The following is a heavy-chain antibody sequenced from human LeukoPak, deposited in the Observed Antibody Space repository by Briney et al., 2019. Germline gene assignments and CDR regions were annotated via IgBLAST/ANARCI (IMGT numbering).Heavy chain of an antibody. V-gene: IGHV4-39*07. J-gene: IGHJ6*03. D-gene: IGHD3-10*01. CDR2: MYYSGST. Sequence: PSETLSLTCTVSGGSISSSGYYWGWIRQPPGKGLEWIGSMYYSGSTYYNPSLKSRITISVDTSKNQFSLKLSSVTAADTAVYYCARLVVRGEGDYYYMDVWGKGTTVTISS. CDR1: GGSISSSGYY. CDR3: ARLVVRGEGDYYYMDV.